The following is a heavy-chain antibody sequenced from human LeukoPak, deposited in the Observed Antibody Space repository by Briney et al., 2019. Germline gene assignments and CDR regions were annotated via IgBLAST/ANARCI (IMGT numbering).Heavy chain of an antibody. D-gene: IGHD6-19*01. V-gene: IGHV1-2*04. J-gene: IGHJ4*02. CDR2: INPNSGGT. CDR1: GYTFTGYY. Sequence: ASVKVSCKASGYTFTGYYMHWVRQAPGQGLEWMGWINPNSGGTNYAQKFQGWVTMTRDTSISTAYMELSRLRSDDTAVYYCARVPIAVAGAYFDYWGQGTLVTVSS. CDR3: ARVPIAVAGAYFDY.